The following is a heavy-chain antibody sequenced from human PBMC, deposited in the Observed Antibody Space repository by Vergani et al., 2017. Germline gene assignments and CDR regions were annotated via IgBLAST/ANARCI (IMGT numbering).Heavy chain of an antibody. CDR3: ARGTSGYLPN. Sequence: QVQLVQSGAEVRKPGSSVKVSCRASGGIFGTYTINWVRQAPGQGLQWMGRVTPLFGRPDFAQEFKGRVTMTADKDTSTAFMELASLTSDDTAVYFCARGTSGYLPNWGQGTLVSVSS. CDR2: VTPLFGRP. V-gene: IGHV1-69*04. CDR1: GGIFGTYT. J-gene: IGHJ4*02. D-gene: IGHD3-3*01.